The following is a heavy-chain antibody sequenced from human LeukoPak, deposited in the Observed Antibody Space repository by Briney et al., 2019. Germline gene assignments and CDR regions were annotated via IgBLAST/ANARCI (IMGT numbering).Heavy chain of an antibody. Sequence: GRSLRPSCAASGFTFSNYAMSWVRQAPGKGLEWVSVISGNSGSTYHADSVKGRFTISRDNSKNTLYLQMNSLRAEDTAVYYCAKTPLVVAAAGTRNDYWGQGTLVTVSS. CDR3: AKTPLVVAAAGTRNDY. CDR1: GFTFSNYA. V-gene: IGHV3-23*01. J-gene: IGHJ4*02. D-gene: IGHD6-13*01. CDR2: ISGNSGST.